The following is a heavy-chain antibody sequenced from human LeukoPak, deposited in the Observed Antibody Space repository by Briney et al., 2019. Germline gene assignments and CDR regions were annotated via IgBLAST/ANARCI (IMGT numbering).Heavy chain of an antibody. Sequence: QPGGSLRLSCAASGFTFSSYWMSWVRQAPRKGLEWVSAISGNSGTTNYADSVKGRFTISRDNSKNTVYLQMNSLRVEDTARYYCAKDRASSRYNGLDVWGQGTTVTVSS. V-gene: IGHV3-23*01. J-gene: IGHJ6*02. D-gene: IGHD5-18*01. CDR1: GFTFSSYW. CDR2: ISGNSGTT. CDR3: AKDRASSRYNGLDV.